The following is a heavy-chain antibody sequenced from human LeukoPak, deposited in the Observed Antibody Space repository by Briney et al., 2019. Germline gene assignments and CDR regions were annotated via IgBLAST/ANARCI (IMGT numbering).Heavy chain of an antibody. J-gene: IGHJ4*02. V-gene: IGHV3-7*01. CDR1: GFTFSSYW. CDR2: IKQDGSEK. CDR3: ARDPAVIDY. Sequence: PGGSLRLSCAASGFTFSSYWMSWVRQAPGKGLEWVANIKQDGSEKHCVDSVKGRFTISRDNAKNSLYLQMNSLRAEDAAVYYCARDPAVIDYWGQGTLVTVSS. D-gene: IGHD3-22*01.